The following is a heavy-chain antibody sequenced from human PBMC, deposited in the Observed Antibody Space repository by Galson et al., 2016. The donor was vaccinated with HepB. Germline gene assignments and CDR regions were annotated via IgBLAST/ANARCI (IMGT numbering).Heavy chain of an antibody. CDR2: ISSSSSYI. CDR3: AREGYCSSPTCYPLDY. Sequence: SLRLSCAASGFTFSSYSMNWVRQAPGKGLEWVSSISSSSSYIYHADSVKGRFTISRDNAKNSLYLQMNSLRAEDTAVYYCAREGYCSSPTCYPLDYWGQGTLVTVSS. CDR1: GFTFSSYS. J-gene: IGHJ4*02. D-gene: IGHD2-2*01. V-gene: IGHV3-21*01.